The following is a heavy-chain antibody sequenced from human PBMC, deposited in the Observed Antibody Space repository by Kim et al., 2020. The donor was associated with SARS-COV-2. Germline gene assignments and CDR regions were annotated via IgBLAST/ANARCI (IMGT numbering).Heavy chain of an antibody. D-gene: IGHD6-13*01. J-gene: IGHJ4*02. CDR3: VRQTGGSSWFDY. CDR2: VSYSGST. V-gene: IGHV4-39*01. Sequence: SETLSLTCSVSGGSITSSNYYWHWIRQPPGKGLEYIGTVSYSGSTSYSPSLRSRLTISVDTSKNQFSLRLSSVTAADTAVYYCVRQTGGSSWFDYWGQGALVTVSS. CDR1: GGSITSSNYY.